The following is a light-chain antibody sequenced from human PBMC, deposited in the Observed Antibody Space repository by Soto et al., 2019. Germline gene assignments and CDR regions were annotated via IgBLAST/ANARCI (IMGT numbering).Light chain of an antibody. CDR2: GAS. Sequence: EILMTQSPDHLSVSPGGRATLSCRASQSISDTLAWYQQKPGQAPRLLIHGASTRAPGFPARFSGSGSGTDFTLTISSLQAEDFAGYYCPQYNKWPLTFGGGTNVDIK. CDR1: QSISDT. V-gene: IGKV3-15*01. J-gene: IGKJ4*01. CDR3: PQYNKWPLT.